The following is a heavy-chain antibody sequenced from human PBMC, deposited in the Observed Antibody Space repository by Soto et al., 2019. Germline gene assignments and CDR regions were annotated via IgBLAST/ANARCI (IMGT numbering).Heavy chain of an antibody. CDR2: INHSGST. J-gene: IGHJ4*02. CDR1: GGSFSGYY. D-gene: IGHD3-3*01. V-gene: IGHV4-34*01. CDR3: ARGWGSIFGVVIIKFDY. Sequence: ASETLSLTCAVYGGSFSGYYWSWIRQPPGKGLEWIGEINHSGSTNYNPSLKSRVTISVDTSKNQFSLKLSSVTAADTAVYYCARGWGSIFGVVIIKFDYWGQGTLVTVSS.